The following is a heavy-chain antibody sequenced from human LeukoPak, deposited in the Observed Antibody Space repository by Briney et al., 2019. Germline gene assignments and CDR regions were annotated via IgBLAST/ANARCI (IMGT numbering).Heavy chain of an antibody. CDR2: IMIGGDGK. CDR3: VRAAPQNCYPSSCSLFDK. V-gene: IGHV3-23*01. CDR1: GFTFNNYA. D-gene: IGHD2-2*01. Sequence: GGSLRLSCAGSGFTFNNYAMSWVRRAPRKGLEWVSTIMIGGDGKHYADSVKGRFTISRDRSESTLFLQMDDLRADDTAVYYCVRAAPQNCYPSSCSLFDKWGQGTLDTVSS. J-gene: IGHJ4*02.